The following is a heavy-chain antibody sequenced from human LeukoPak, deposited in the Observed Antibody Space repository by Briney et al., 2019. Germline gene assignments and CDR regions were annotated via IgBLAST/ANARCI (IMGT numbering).Heavy chain of an antibody. Sequence: GGSLRLSCAASGFTISNAWMSWVRQAPGKGLEWVGRIKSKTDGGTTDYAAPVKGRFTISRDDSKNTLYLQMNSLRTEDTAVYYCTTEGRTPYYYGSPDYWGQGTLVTASS. D-gene: IGHD3-10*01. CDR3: TTEGRTPYYYGSPDY. CDR1: GFTISNAW. CDR2: IKSKTDGGTT. J-gene: IGHJ4*02. V-gene: IGHV3-15*01.